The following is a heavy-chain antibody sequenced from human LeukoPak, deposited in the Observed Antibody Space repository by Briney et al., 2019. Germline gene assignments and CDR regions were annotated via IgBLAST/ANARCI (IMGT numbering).Heavy chain of an antibody. J-gene: IGHJ3*02. CDR1: GFTFSSYG. CDR2: ISGSGGST. Sequence: GGSLRLSCAASGFTFSSYGMSWVRQAPGKGLEWVSGISGSGGSTYYADSVKGRFTISRDNSKNTLYLQMNSLRAEDTAVYYCAKAPGAMIGYDAFDIWGQGTMVTVSS. CDR3: AKAPGAMIGYDAFDI. D-gene: IGHD3-22*01. V-gene: IGHV3-23*01.